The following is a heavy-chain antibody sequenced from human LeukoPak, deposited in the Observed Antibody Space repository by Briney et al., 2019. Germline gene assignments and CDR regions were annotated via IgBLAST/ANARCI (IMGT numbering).Heavy chain of an antibody. CDR2: ITDDATT. D-gene: IGHD6-13*01. V-gene: IGHV3-74*03. J-gene: IGHJ4*02. CDR1: GFTFSSAW. Sequence: PGGSLRLSCAASGFTFSSAWMHWVRQAPGTGLVWVSRITDDATTTYADSVKGRFTISRDTAKNSLYLQMNSLRDEDTAVYYCARAGGSSSWYTDYWGQGTLVTVSS. CDR3: ARAGGSSSWYTDY.